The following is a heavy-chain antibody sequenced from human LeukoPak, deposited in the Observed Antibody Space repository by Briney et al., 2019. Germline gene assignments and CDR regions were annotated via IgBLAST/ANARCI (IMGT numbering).Heavy chain of an antibody. V-gene: IGHV1-2*02. CDR3: ARMVLRRAFWDSGPPLMDV. Sequence: GASVKVSCKASGYTFTGYYMHWVRQAPGQGLEWMGWINPNSGGTNYAQKFQGRVTMTRDTSISTAYMELSRLRSDDTAVYYCARMVLRRAFWDSGPPLMDVWGQGTTVTVSS. CDR2: INPNSGGT. CDR1: GYTFTGYY. J-gene: IGHJ6*02. D-gene: IGHD3/OR15-3a*01.